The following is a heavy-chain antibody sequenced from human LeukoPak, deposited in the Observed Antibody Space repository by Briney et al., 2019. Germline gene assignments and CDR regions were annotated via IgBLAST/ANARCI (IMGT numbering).Heavy chain of an antibody. CDR3: ARDQTGTTLDAFDI. Sequence: SETLSLTYAVSGGSISSYYWSWIRQPPGKGLEWIGYIYYSGSTNYNPSLKSRVTISVDTSKNQFSLKLSSVTAADTAVYYCARDQTGTTLDAFDIWGQGTMVTVSS. V-gene: IGHV4-59*01. CDR2: IYYSGST. J-gene: IGHJ3*02. CDR1: GGSISSYY. D-gene: IGHD1-7*01.